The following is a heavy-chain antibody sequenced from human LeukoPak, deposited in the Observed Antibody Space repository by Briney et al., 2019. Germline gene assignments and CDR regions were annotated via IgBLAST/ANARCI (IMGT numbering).Heavy chain of an antibody. J-gene: IGHJ4*02. V-gene: IGHV4-39*01. D-gene: IGHD3-22*01. CDR1: GGSISSSSHY. CDR3: ARQKITTSDY. Sequence: PSETLSLTCTVSGGSISSSSHYWGWIRQPPGRGLEWIGSIYYSGRTYYNPSLKSRVTISVDTSKNQSSLRLSSVTAADTAVYFCARQKITTSDYWGQGTLVTVSS. CDR2: IYYSGRT.